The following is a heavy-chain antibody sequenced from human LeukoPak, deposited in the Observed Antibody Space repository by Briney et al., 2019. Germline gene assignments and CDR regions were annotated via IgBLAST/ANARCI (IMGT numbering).Heavy chain of an antibody. V-gene: IGHV4-4*07. D-gene: IGHD4-11*01. J-gene: IGHJ4*02. CDR3: ARDFRDYSFDY. CDR1: GGSISSYY. Sequence: SETLSPTCTVSGGSISSYYWSWIRQPAGKGLEWIGRIYTSGSTNYNPSLKSRVTMSVDTSKNQFSLKLSSVTAADTAVYYCARDFRDYSFDYWGQETLVTVSS. CDR2: IYTSGST.